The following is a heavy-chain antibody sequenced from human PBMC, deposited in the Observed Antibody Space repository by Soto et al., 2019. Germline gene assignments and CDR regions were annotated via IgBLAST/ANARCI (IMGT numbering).Heavy chain of an antibody. J-gene: IGHJ4*02. CDR3: FRGGVTSRTFDY. Sequence: HGESLKISCKGSGYSFAGYWITWVRQKPGKGLEWMGIIFPDDSDTRYSPSFQGHVTISVDKSISTAYVQWSSLKASDSAIYYCFRGGVTSRTFDYWGQGTLVTVSS. V-gene: IGHV5-51*01. CDR1: GYSFAGYW. CDR2: IFPDDSDT. D-gene: IGHD3-16*01.